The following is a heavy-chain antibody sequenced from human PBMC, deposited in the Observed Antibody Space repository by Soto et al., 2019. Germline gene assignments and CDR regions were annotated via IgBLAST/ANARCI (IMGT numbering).Heavy chain of an antibody. J-gene: IGHJ4*02. CDR2: ISGSGGET. D-gene: IGHD5-12*01. CDR3: AKEIAVAVATPPEY. CDR1: GFTYSIYA. V-gene: IGHV3-23*01. Sequence: EVQLLESGGGLVQPGGSLRLSCTASGFTYSIYAMAWVRQAPGKGLEWVSAISGSGGETYYADSVKGRFTISRDNSKNTVYLQMTNLRADDTAVYYCAKEIAVAVATPPEYWRQGTLVTVSS.